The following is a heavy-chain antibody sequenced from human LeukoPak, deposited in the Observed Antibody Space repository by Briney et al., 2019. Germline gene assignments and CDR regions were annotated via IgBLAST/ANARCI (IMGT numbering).Heavy chain of an antibody. CDR3: ARDSDYGGNTWFDP. D-gene: IGHD4-23*01. Sequence: ASVKVPCKASGYTFTGYYMHWVRQAPGQGLEWMGWINPNSGGTNYAQKFQGRVTMTRDTSISTAYMELSRLRSDDTAVYYCARDSDYGGNTWFDPWGQGTLVTVSS. J-gene: IGHJ5*02. CDR2: INPNSGGT. CDR1: GYTFTGYY. V-gene: IGHV1-2*02.